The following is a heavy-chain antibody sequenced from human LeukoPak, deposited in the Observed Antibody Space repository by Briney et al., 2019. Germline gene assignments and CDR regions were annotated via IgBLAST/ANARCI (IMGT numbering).Heavy chain of an antibody. CDR2: ISGSGGNT. J-gene: IGHJ4*02. Sequence: GGSLRLSCAASGFTFSSNAMNWVRQAPGKGLEWVSGISGSGGNTYYADSVKGRFTISRDNFKNTLYLQMNSLRAEDTAVYFCAKEGYGSGNYYNNRPDYWGQGTLVTVSS. CDR1: GFTFSSNA. V-gene: IGHV3-23*01. CDR3: AKEGYGSGNYYNNRPDY. D-gene: IGHD3-10*01.